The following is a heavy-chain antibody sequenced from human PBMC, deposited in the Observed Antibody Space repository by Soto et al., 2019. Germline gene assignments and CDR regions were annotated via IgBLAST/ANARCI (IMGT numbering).Heavy chain of an antibody. CDR2: IYYSGST. V-gene: IGHV4-39*01. CDR1: GGSISSSSYY. Sequence: SETLSLTCTVSGGSISSSSYYWGWIRQPPGKGLEWIGSIYYSGSTYYNPSLKSRVTISVDTSKNQFSLKLSSVTAADTAVYYCASDIPSHHAFDIWGQGTMVTVSS. D-gene: IGHD2-2*01. J-gene: IGHJ3*02. CDR3: ASDIPSHHAFDI.